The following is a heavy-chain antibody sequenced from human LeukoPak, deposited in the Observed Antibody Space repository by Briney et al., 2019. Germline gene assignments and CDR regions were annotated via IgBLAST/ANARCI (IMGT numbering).Heavy chain of an antibody. CDR1: GFTFSNYG. CDR3: AKPYYYDSSGYYFHFDY. D-gene: IGHD3-22*01. CDR2: ISDDGNNK. V-gene: IGHV3-30*18. Sequence: GRSLRLSCAASGFTFSNYGMHWVRQAPGKGLEWVTVISDDGNNKYYADSVKGRFIISRDNSKNTLYLQMNSLRAEDAAVYYCAKPYYYDSSGYYFHFDYWGQGTLVTVSS. J-gene: IGHJ4*02.